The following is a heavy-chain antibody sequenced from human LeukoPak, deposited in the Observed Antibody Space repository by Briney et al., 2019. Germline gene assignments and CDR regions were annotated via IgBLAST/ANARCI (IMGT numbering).Heavy chain of an antibody. CDR1: GYSITRGSY. V-gene: IGHV4-38-2*02. CDR2: IYHSGST. D-gene: IGHD2-2*01. J-gene: IGHJ4*02. Sequence: PSETLSLTCTVSGYSITRGSYWGWIRQPPGKGLEWIANIYHSGSTYYNPSLKSRVTISVDTSKNQFSLKLSSVTAADTAIYYCARQEYCSSTSCYHFDYWGQGTLVTVSS. CDR3: ARQEYCSSTSCYHFDY.